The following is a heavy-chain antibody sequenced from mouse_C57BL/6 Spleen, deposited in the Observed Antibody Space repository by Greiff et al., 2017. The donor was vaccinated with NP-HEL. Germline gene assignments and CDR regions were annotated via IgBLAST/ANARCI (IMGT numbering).Heavy chain of an antibody. Sequence: QVQLQQSGAELAKPGASVKLSCKASGYTFTSYWMHWVKQRPGQGLEWIGYINPSSGYTKYNQKFKDKATLIADKSSSTAYMQLSSLTYEDSAVYYCAREFYYGSSYVYYYAMDYWGQGTSVTVSS. CDR3: AREFYYGSSYVYYYAMDY. CDR2: INPSSGYT. D-gene: IGHD1-1*01. V-gene: IGHV1-7*01. CDR1: GYTFTSYW. J-gene: IGHJ4*01.